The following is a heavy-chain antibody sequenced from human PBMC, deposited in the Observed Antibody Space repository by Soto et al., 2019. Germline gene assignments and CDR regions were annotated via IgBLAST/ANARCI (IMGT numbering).Heavy chain of an antibody. V-gene: IGHV3-23*01. CDR3: AKDYLYGDYGTLSGKEDAFDI. Sequence: EVQLLESGGGLVQPGGSLRLSCAASGFTFSSYAMSWVRQAPGKGLEWVSAISGSGGSTYYADSVKGRFTISRDNSKNTLYLQMNSLRGEDTAVYYWAKDYLYGDYGTLSGKEDAFDIWGQGTMVTVSS. D-gene: IGHD4-17*01. CDR1: GFTFSSYA. J-gene: IGHJ3*02. CDR2: ISGSGGST.